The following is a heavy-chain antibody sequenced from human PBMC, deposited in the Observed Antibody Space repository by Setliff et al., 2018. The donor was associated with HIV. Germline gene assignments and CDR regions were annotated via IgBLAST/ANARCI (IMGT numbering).Heavy chain of an antibody. CDR1: GYTFTDYY. J-gene: IGHJ3*02. V-gene: IGHV1-2*02. CDR2: INPNSGGT. Sequence: ASVKVSYKASGYTFTDYYMHWVRQAPGQGLEWMGWINPNSGGTKSAQTFQGRVTMTRDTSINTAYMDLSRLRSDDTAIYYCARDKLEETAESLWGPMKNDAFDIWGPGTLVTVSS. CDR3: ARDKLEETAESLWGPMKNDAFDI. D-gene: IGHD2-21*01.